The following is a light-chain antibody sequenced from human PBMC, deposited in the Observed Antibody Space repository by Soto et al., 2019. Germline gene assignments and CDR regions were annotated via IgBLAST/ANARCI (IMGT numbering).Light chain of an antibody. J-gene: IGKJ5*01. CDR1: QSVRTR. CDR3: QQYNSWPAEIT. V-gene: IGKV3D-15*01. Sequence: ENVMKKSPAIPSESNGERATLSCRASQSVRTRVAWYQQTPGQAPRLLIYGASSRATGIPARFSGSGSGTEFTLTISSRQSEDSAVYYCQQYNSWPAEITFGHGTLLEIK. CDR2: GAS.